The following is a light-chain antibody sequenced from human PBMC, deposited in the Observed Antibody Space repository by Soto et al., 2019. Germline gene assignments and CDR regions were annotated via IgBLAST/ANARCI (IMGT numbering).Light chain of an antibody. V-gene: IGKV1-5*01. Sequence: DIQMTQSPSTLSASVGERVTITCRASQSVSNWLAWYQHKPGKAPKLLIYDVSSLQSGVPSRFSGSGSGTEFILTISSLQPDDFATYYCQHYDSYSWTFGQGTKVDNK. CDR3: QHYDSYSWT. J-gene: IGKJ1*01. CDR1: QSVSNW. CDR2: DVS.